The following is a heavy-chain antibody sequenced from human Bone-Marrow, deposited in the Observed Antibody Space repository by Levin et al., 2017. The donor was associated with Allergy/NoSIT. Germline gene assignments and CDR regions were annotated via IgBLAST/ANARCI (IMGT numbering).Heavy chain of an antibody. CDR3: ARQVHDGYLSAFDI. J-gene: IGHJ3*02. CDR1: GYSFTNFW. V-gene: IGHV5-51*01. Sequence: GESLKISCRGSGYSFTNFWIGWVRQMPGKGLEWMGIIYPGDSESKYSPSFQGQVTMSVDKSISTAYLQWSSLKASDTAMYYCARQVHDGYLSAFDIWGQGTMFTVSS. D-gene: IGHD5-24*01. CDR2: IYPGDSES.